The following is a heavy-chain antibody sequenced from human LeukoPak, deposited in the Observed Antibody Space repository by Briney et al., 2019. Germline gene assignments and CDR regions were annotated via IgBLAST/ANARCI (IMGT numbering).Heavy chain of an antibody. Sequence: SETLSLTCAVSGYSISSGYYWGWIRQPPGKGLEWIGSIYHSGSTYYNPSLKSRVTISVDTSKNQFPLKLSPVTAADTAVYYCARDSSGWYKDYWGQGTLVTVSS. CDR2: IYHSGST. J-gene: IGHJ4*02. D-gene: IGHD6-19*01. CDR3: ARDSSGWYKDY. CDR1: GYSISSGYY. V-gene: IGHV4-38-2*02.